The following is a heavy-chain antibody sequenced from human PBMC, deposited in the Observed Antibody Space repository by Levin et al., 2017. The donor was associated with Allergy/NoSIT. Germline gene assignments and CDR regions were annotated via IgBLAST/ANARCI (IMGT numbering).Heavy chain of an antibody. CDR1: GFTFDDYA. J-gene: IGHJ4*02. CDR2: ISWDSSSI. CDR3: VKGPSYSSGPDY. Sequence: GGSLRLSCAASGFTFDDYAMHWVRQAPGKGLEWVSGISWDSSSIDYADSVKGRFTISRDNAKNSLYLQMNSLRAEDTALYYCVKGPSYSSGPDYWGQGTLVTVSS. V-gene: IGHV3-9*01. D-gene: IGHD6-19*01.